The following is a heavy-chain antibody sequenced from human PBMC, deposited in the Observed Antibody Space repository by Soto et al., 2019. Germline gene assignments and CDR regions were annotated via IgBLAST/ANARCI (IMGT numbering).Heavy chain of an antibody. CDR3: ARERPDGSRLDP. Sequence: QVQLQESGPGLVKPSQTLSLTCTVSGGSISSGDYYWSWIRQPPGKGLEWIGYIYYSGSTYYNPSPKCRVTISVDPSKNQCSLKLSSVTAADTAVYSGARERPDGSRLDPWGQGTLVTVSS. V-gene: IGHV4-30-4*01. J-gene: IGHJ5*02. D-gene: IGHD6-13*01. CDR1: GGSISSGDYY. CDR2: IYYSGST.